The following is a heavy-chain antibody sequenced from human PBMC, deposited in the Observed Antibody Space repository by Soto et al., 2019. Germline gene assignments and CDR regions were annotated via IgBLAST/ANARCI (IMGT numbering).Heavy chain of an antibody. CDR3: ARDRYYYGSGSYYPRDY. CDR2: IWYDGSNK. D-gene: IGHD3-10*01. Sequence: QVQLVESGGGVVQPGRSLRLSCAASGFTFSSYGMHWVRQAPGKGLEWVAVIWYDGSNKYYADSVKGRFTISRDNSKNTLYLQMNSLRAEDTAMYYCARDRYYYGSGSYYPRDYWSQGTLVTVSS. V-gene: IGHV3-33*01. CDR1: GFTFSSYG. J-gene: IGHJ4*02.